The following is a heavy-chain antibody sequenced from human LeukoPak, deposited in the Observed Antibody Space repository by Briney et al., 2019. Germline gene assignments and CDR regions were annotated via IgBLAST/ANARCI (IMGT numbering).Heavy chain of an antibody. D-gene: IGHD2-15*01. CDR3: ARESGGGYLFDY. V-gene: IGHV4-4*07. CDR1: GVSVSSYH. CDR2: IDTSGNT. Sequence: PSETLSLTCTISGVSVSSYHWSWIRQPAGKELQWIGRIDTSGNTDYNPSLKSRVTMSADTSKKQFSLNLSSVTAADTAVYYCARESGGGYLFDYWGQGTLVTVSS. J-gene: IGHJ4*02.